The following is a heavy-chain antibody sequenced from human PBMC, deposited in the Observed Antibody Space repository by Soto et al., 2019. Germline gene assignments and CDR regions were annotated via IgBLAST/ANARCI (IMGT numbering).Heavy chain of an antibody. CDR3: AKDGGSYYGMDV. CDR1: GFTFSSYG. J-gene: IGHJ6*02. CDR2: ISYDGSNK. Sequence: GGSLRLSCAASGFTFSSYGMHWVRQAPGKGLEWVAVISYDGSNKYYADSVKGRFTISRDNSKDTLYLQMNSLRAEDTAVYYCAKDGGSYYGMDVWGQGTTVTAP. D-gene: IGHD3-16*01. V-gene: IGHV3-30*18.